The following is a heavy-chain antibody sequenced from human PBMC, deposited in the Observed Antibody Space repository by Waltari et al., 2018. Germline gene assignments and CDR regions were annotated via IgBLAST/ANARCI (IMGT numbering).Heavy chain of an antibody. D-gene: IGHD2-15*01. CDR1: GFTFSSYW. J-gene: IGHJ4*02. Sequence: EVQLVESGGGLVQPGGSLRLSCAASGFTFSSYWMGWVRQAPGKGLEWVANIKQDGSEKYYGDSVKGRFTSSRDNAKNSLYLQMNSLRAEDTAVYYCAREYCSGGSCYLPWGQGTLVTVSS. CDR2: IKQDGSEK. V-gene: IGHV3-7*01. CDR3: AREYCSGGSCYLP.